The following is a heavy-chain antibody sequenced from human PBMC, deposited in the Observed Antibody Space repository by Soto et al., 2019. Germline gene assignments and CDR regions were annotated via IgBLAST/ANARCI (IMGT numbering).Heavy chain of an antibody. CDR3: ARDVDSTVTTGGAYYYGMDV. D-gene: IGHD4-17*01. J-gene: IGHJ6*02. V-gene: IGHV1-69*04. Sequence: SVKVSCKASGGTLSSYTISWARQAPGQGLEWMGRIIPILGIANYAQKFQGRVTITADKSTSTAYMELSSLRSEDTAVYYCARDVDSTVTTGGAYYYGMDVWG. CDR1: GGTLSSYT. CDR2: IIPILGIA.